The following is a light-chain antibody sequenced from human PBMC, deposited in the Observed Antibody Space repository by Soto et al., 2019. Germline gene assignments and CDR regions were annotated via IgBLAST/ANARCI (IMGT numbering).Light chain of an antibody. CDR2: DTS. CDR1: TGAVTSGHY. J-gene: IGLJ2*01. V-gene: IGLV7-46*01. Sequence: QTVVTQKPSLTVSPGGTVTLTCGSSTGAVTSGHYPYWFQQKPGQAPRTLIYDTSNKHSWTPARFSGSLLGGKAALTLSGAQREDEAEYYCLLSYSGARGVFGGGTKLTVL. CDR3: LLSYSGARGV.